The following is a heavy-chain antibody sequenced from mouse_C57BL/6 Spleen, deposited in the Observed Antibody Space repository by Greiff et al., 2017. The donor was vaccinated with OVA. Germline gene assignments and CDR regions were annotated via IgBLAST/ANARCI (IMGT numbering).Heavy chain of an antibody. Sequence: VQLVESGAELARPGASVKLSCKASGYTFTSYGISWVKQRTGQGLEWIGEIYPRSGNTYYNEKFKGKATLTADKSSSTAYMELRSLTSEDSAVYFCLYYYGSSSYFDYWGQGTTLTVSS. J-gene: IGHJ2*01. D-gene: IGHD1-1*01. CDR2: IYPRSGNT. CDR3: LYYYGSSSYFDY. V-gene: IGHV1-81*01. CDR1: GYTFTSYG.